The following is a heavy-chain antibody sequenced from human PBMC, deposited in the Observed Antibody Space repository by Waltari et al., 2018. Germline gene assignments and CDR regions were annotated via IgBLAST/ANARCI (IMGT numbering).Heavy chain of an antibody. CDR2: IYHSGST. CDR3: ARDWDEYAFDI. D-gene: IGHD1-26*01. J-gene: IGHJ3*02. V-gene: IGHV4-38-2*02. Sequence: QVQLQESGPGLVKPSETLSLTCTVSGYSISSGYYWGWIRQPPGKGLEWIGSIYHSGSTYYNPSLKSRVTISVDTSKNQFSLKLSSVTAADTAVYYCARDWDEYAFDIWGQGTMVTVSS. CDR1: GYSISSGYY.